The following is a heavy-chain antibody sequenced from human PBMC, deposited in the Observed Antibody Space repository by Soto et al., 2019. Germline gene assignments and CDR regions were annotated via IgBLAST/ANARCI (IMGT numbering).Heavy chain of an antibody. Sequence: QVQLVQSGAEVKKPGASVKVSCKASGYTFTGYYMHWVRQAPGQGLEWMGWINPNSGGTNYAQKVQGWVTMTRETPISTAYLELSRLRSDDTAVYYCARGRGCSGGSCYSNNYSYYGMDVWGQGTTVTVSS. CDR2: INPNSGGT. J-gene: IGHJ6*02. CDR1: GYTFTGYY. D-gene: IGHD2-15*01. CDR3: ARGRGCSGGSCYSNNYSYYGMDV. V-gene: IGHV1-2*04.